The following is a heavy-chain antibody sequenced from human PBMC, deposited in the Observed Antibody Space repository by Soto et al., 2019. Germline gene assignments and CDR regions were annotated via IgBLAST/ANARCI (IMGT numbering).Heavy chain of an antibody. D-gene: IGHD5-12*01. CDR1: GGSISSGGYY. V-gene: IGHV4-39*01. J-gene: IGHJ6*02. CDR2: IYYSGST. Sequence: SSVTLSLTCTVSGGSISSGGYYWRWIRQHPGKGLEWIGCIYYSGSTYYNPSLKSRVTISVDTSKNQFSLKLSSVTAADTAVYYCARGAGWLRPLYYYYYGMDVWGQGTTVTVSS. CDR3: ARGAGWLRPLYYYYYGMDV.